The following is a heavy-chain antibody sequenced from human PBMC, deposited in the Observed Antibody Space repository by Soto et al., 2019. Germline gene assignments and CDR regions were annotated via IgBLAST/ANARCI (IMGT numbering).Heavy chain of an antibody. CDR3: ARDYYDFWSGPPYGMDV. CDR1: GGSISSGDYY. J-gene: IGHJ6*02. Sequence: NPSETLSLTCTVSGGSISSGDYYWSWIRQPPGKGLEWIGYIYYSGSTYYNPSLKSRVTISVDTSKNQFSLKLSSVTAADTAVYYCARDYYDFWSGPPYGMDVWGQGTTVTVSS. D-gene: IGHD3-3*01. CDR2: IYYSGST. V-gene: IGHV4-30-4*01.